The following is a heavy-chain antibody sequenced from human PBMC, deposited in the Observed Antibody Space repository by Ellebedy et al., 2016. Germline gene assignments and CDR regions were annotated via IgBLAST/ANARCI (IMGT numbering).Heavy chain of an antibody. J-gene: IGHJ4*02. CDR1: GGSISSYY. D-gene: IGHD5-24*01. V-gene: IGHV4-4*07. CDR3: ARSRECGYNGCYFDY. CDR2: IYTSGST. Sequence: SETLSLXXTVSGGSISSYYWSWIRQPAGKGLEWIGRIYTSGSTNYNPSLKSRVTISVDTSKNQFSLKLSSVTAADTAVYYCARSRECGYNGCYFDYWGQGTLVTVSS.